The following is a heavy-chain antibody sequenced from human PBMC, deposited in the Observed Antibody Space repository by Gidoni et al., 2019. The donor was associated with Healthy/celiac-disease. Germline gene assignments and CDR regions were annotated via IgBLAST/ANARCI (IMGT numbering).Heavy chain of an antibody. CDR3: ARDGTFDAFDI. D-gene: IGHD1-26*01. J-gene: IGHJ3*02. V-gene: IGHV1-69*08. Sequence: QGQLVQSGTEGKKPGSSVKVSCKASGGTFSSYTISWVRQAPGQGLEWMGRIIPILGIANYAQKFQGRVTITADKSTSPAYMELSSLRSEDTAVYYCARDGTFDAFDIWGQGTMVTVSS. CDR1: GGTFSSYT. CDR2: IIPILGIA.